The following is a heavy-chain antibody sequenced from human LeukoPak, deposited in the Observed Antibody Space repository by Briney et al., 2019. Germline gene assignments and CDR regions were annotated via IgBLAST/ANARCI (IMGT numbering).Heavy chain of an antibody. CDR3: ARGTHRYDILTGYYIDDLNFDY. D-gene: IGHD3-9*01. CDR2: IIPILGIA. J-gene: IGHJ4*02. CDR1: GGTFSSYT. Sequence: SVKVSCKASGGTFSSYTISWVRQAPGQGLEWMGRIIPILGIANYAQKFQGRVTMTRDTSISTAYMELSRLRSDGTAVYYCARGTHRYDILTGYYIDDLNFDYWGQGTLVTVSS. V-gene: IGHV1-69*02.